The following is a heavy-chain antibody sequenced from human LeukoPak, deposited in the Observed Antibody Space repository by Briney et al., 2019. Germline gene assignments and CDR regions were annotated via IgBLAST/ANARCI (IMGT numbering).Heavy chain of an antibody. CDR3: ARVGGAAAPYYYYYMDV. CDR1: GGSFSGYY. Sequence: SETLSLTCAVYGGSFSGYYWSWIRQPPGKGLEWIGEINHSGSTNYNPSLKSRVTISVDTSKNQFSLKLSSVTAADTAVYYCARVGGAAAPYYYYYMDVWGKGTTVTVSS. D-gene: IGHD2-2*01. J-gene: IGHJ6*03. CDR2: INHSGST. V-gene: IGHV4-34*01.